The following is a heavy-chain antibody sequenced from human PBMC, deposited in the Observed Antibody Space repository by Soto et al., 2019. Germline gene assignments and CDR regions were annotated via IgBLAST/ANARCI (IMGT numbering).Heavy chain of an antibody. J-gene: IGHJ4*02. V-gene: IGHV4-31*03. D-gene: IGHD5-12*01. Sequence: QVQLQESGPGLVKPSQTLSLTCTVSGGSISSGGYYWSWIRQHPGKGLEWIGCIYYSGSTYYNPSLKSRVTISVDTSKNQFSLKLSSVTAADTAVYYCARIGIGGYYFDYWGQGTLVTVSS. CDR3: ARIGIGGYYFDY. CDR2: IYYSGST. CDR1: GGSISSGGYY.